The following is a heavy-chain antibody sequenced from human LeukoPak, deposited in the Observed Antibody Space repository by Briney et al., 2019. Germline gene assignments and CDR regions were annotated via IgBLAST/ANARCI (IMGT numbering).Heavy chain of an antibody. D-gene: IGHD1-14*01. CDR1: GFTFTSYA. J-gene: IGHJ6*02. CDR2: ISGSGGST. CDR3: AKAGSYYYYYGMDV. Sequence: GGSLRLSCAASGFTFTSYAMSWVRQAPGKELEWVSAISGSGGSTYYADSVKGRFTISRDNSKNTLYLQMSSLRAEDTAVYYCAKAGSYYYYYGMDVWGQGTTVTVSS. V-gene: IGHV3-23*01.